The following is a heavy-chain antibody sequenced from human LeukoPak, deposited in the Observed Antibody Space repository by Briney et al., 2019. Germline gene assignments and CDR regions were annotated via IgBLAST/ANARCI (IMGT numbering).Heavy chain of an antibody. Sequence: PSETLSLTCTVSGAPIDRHYWSWIRQPPGKGLEWIGYVFYPGSTNYNPSLKSRVTMSLDTSRDQFSLRLTSVTAADTAIYYCASRPAGSTWYGVFDYWGQGTLVTVSS. CDR1: GAPIDRHY. V-gene: IGHV4-59*11. CDR2: VFYPGST. CDR3: ASRPAGSTWYGVFDY. D-gene: IGHD6-13*01. J-gene: IGHJ4*02.